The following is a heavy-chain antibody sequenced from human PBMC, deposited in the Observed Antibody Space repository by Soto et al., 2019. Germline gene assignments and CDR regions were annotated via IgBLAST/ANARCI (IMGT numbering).Heavy chain of an antibody. D-gene: IGHD6-13*01. V-gene: IGHV3-33*01. CDR1: GFTFSSYG. Sequence: QVQLVESGGGVVQPGRSLRLSCAASGFTFSSYGMHWVRQAPGKGLEWVAVIWYDGSNKYYADSVKGRFTISIDNSKNTLYLQMNSRRAEDTAVYYCARAAAGIPQYYFDYWGQGTLVTVSS. CDR2: IWYDGSNK. J-gene: IGHJ4*02. CDR3: ARAAAGIPQYYFDY.